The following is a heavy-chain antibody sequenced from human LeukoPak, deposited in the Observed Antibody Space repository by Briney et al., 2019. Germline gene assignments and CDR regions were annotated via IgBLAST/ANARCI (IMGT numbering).Heavy chain of an antibody. CDR2: INPSGGST. Sequence: ASVKVSCXASGYTFTSYYMHWVRQARGQGLEWMGIINPSGGSTSYAQKFQGRVTMTRDTSTSTVYMELSSLRSEDTAVYYCARDSRGSGSYPNWGQGTLVTVSS. D-gene: IGHD3-10*01. CDR1: GYTFTSYY. J-gene: IGHJ4*02. CDR3: ARDSRGSGSYPN. V-gene: IGHV1-46*01.